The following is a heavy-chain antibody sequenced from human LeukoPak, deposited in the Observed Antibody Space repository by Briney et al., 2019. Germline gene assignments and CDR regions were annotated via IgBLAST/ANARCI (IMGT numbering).Heavy chain of an antibody. D-gene: IGHD1-1*01. Sequence: GGSLRLSCAASGFTFSSFWMSWVRQAPGKGLEWVANIKQDGSAKFYVDSVKGRFTISRDNAKNSLYLQLNSLRAEDTAIYYCARTNWKDYWGQGTLVTVSS. CDR1: GFTFSSFW. V-gene: IGHV3-7*01. CDR3: ARTNWKDY. CDR2: IKQDGSAK. J-gene: IGHJ4*02.